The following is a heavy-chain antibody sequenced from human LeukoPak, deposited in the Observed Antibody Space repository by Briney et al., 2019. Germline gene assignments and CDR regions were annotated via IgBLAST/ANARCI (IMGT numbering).Heavy chain of an antibody. CDR1: GFTFSSYA. V-gene: IGHV3-23*01. CDR2: ISGDGGDT. Sequence: GGSLRPSCAASGFTFSSYAMNWVRQAPGKGLEWVSTISGDGGDTHYADSVRGRFTISRANSKKTLFMQMNSLRGEDTAVYYCGKSGSRDWDYFEYWGQGPLVSAS. J-gene: IGHJ4*02. D-gene: IGHD6-19*01. CDR3: GKSGSRDWDYFEY.